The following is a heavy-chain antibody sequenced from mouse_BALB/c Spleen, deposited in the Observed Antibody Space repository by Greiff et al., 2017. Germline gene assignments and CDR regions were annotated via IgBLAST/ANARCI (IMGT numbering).Heavy chain of an antibody. CDR2: ISDGGSYT. Sequence: EVQRVESGGGLVKPGGSLKLSCAASGFTFSSYAMYWVRQTPEKRLEWVATISDGGSYTYYPDSVKGRFTISRDNAKNNLYLQMSSLKSEDTAMYYCARAYYYGSSPAAYWGQGTLVTVSA. CDR3: ARAYYYGSSPAAY. CDR1: GFTFSSYA. J-gene: IGHJ3*01. V-gene: IGHV5-4*02. D-gene: IGHD1-1*01.